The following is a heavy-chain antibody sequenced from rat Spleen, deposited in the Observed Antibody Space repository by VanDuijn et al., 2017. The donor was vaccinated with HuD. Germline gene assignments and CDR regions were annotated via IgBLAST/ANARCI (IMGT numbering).Heavy chain of an antibody. V-gene: IGHV5-19*01. CDR2: ITSSGGTT. D-gene: IGHD5-1*01. CDR1: GFTFSNYG. CDR3: TTDLAGQPDY. J-gene: IGHJ2*01. Sequence: EVQLVESGGGLVQPGRSLKLSCAASGFTFSNYGMHWIRQAPSKGLEWVAYITSSGGTTHYRDSVKGRFTISRDNAKSTLSLEMDGLRSEDMATYYCTTDLAGQPDYWGQGVMVTVSS.